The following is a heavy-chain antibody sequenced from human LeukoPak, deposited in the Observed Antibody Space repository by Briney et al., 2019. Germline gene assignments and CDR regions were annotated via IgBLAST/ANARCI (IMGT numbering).Heavy chain of an antibody. D-gene: IGHD3-22*01. V-gene: IGHV4-39*01. CDR2: NYYTGST. CDR3: ARVVYYYDVSGYSFDL. CDR1: GGSISTSDFY. Sequence: SETLSLTCSVAGGSISTSDFYWGWIRQTPGKGLEWLASNYYTGSTYDRPSRRSRVTMSVDTSKIQFSLELSTVTAADTAVYYCARVVYYYDVSGYSFDLWGRGTLVTVSS. J-gene: IGHJ2*01.